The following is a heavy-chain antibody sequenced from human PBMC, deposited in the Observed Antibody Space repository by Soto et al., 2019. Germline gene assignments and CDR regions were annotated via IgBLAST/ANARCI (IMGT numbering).Heavy chain of an antibody. J-gene: IGHJ4*02. D-gene: IGHD3-22*01. V-gene: IGHV4-30-4*01. CDR1: GGSICSGDYY. CDR2: IYYSGST. CDR3: ARAPRSGYYHTDY. Sequence: PSETLSLTCTVSGGSICSGDYYWSWIRQPPGKGLEWIGYIYYSGSTYYNPSLKSRVTISVDTSKNQFSLKLSSVTAADTAVYYCARAPRSGYYHTDYWGQGTLVTVSS.